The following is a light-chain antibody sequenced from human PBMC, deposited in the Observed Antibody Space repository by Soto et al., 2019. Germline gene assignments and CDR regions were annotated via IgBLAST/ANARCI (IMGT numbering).Light chain of an antibody. CDR3: QQRSNWPPIT. CDR2: GAS. J-gene: IGKJ5*01. Sequence: EIVLTQSPGTLSLSPGERASLSCRASQSVSSTYLAWYQQKPGQAPRLLIYGASTRATGIPARFSGSGSGTEFTLTISRLQPDDFGVYYCQQRSNWPPITFGQGARLEIK. CDR1: QSVSSTY. V-gene: IGKV3D-20*02.